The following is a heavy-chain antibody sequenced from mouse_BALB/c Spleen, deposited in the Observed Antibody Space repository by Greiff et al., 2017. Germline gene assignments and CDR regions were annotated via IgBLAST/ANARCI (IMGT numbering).Heavy chain of an antibody. Sequence: QVQLQQSGPGLVAPSQSLSITCTVSGFSLTSYGVHWVRQPPGKGLEWLGVIWAGGSTNYNSALMSRLSISKDNSKSQVFLKMNSLQTDDTAMYYCARDPSYDPYAMDYWGQGTSVTVSS. D-gene: IGHD2-3*01. CDR1: GFSLTSYG. CDR3: ARDPSYDPYAMDY. J-gene: IGHJ4*01. CDR2: IWAGGST. V-gene: IGHV2-9*02.